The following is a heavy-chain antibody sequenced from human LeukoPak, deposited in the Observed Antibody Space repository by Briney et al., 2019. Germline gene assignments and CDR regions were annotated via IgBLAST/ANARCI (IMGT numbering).Heavy chain of an antibody. V-gene: IGHV3-23*01. D-gene: IGHD1-26*01. CDR1: GFTFTSYS. J-gene: IGHJ4*02. Sequence: GGSLRLSCAASGFTFTSYSMNWVRQAPGKGLEWVSTISGGGGSTYYADPVKGRFTISRDNSKNTLYLQVNSLRAEDTAVYYCAKGGKWDVTPFDYWGQGTLVSVSS. CDR3: AKGGKWDVTPFDY. CDR2: ISGGGGST.